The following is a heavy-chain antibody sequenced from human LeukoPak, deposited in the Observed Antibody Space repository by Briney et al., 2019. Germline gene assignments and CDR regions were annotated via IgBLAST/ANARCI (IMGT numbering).Heavy chain of an antibody. CDR3: AKAPVTTCRGAFCYPFDY. CDR1: GFSFSRHG. D-gene: IGHD2-15*01. CDR2: ISDTGNT. V-gene: IGHV3-23*01. Sequence: GGSLRLSCAGSGFSFSRHGMNWVRQAPGKGLEWVSAISDTGNTYHADSVKGRFTISRDSSKNTLFLQMNRLRPEDAAVYYCAKAPVTTCRGAFCYPFDYWGLGTLVTVSS. J-gene: IGHJ4*02.